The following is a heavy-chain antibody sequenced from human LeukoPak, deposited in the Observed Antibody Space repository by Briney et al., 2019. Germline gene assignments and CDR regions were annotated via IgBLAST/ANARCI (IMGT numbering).Heavy chain of an antibody. Sequence: PSETLSLTCTLSGGSISSYYWSWIRQPPGKGLEWIRYIYYSGSTNYNPSLKSRVTISVDTSKNQFSLKLSSVTAADTAVYYCARAVIKMATPFDYWGQGTLVTVSS. CDR3: ARAVIKMATPFDY. J-gene: IGHJ4*02. CDR1: GGSISSYY. V-gene: IGHV4-59*01. CDR2: IYYSGST. D-gene: IGHD5-24*01.